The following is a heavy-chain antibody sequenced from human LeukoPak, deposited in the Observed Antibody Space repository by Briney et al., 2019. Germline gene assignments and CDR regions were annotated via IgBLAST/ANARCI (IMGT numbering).Heavy chain of an antibody. Sequence: SETLSLTCTASGGSISSYYWSWIRQPPGKGLEWIGYIYYSGSTNYNPSLKSRVTISVDTSKNQFSLKLSSVTAADTAVYYCARRVGYNLPFDYWGQGTLVTVSS. J-gene: IGHJ4*02. CDR3: ARRVGYNLPFDY. CDR2: IYYSGST. D-gene: IGHD5-24*01. V-gene: IGHV4-59*01. CDR1: GGSISSYY.